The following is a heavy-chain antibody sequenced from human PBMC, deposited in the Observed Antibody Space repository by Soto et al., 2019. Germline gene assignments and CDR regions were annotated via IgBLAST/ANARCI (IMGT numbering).Heavy chain of an antibody. CDR2: ISSTSSII. CDR1: GFSFSSHS. V-gene: IGHV3-48*02. D-gene: IGHD3-9*01. Sequence: EVQLVESGGGLVQPGGFLRLSCAASGFSFSSHSMNWVRQAPGKGLEWVSYISSTSSIIYYADSVKGRFTTSRDNAKISLYLQVNSLRDEDTAVYYCAIAKGWPDISFHPWGQGTLVIVSS. CDR3: AIAKGWPDISFHP. J-gene: IGHJ1*01.